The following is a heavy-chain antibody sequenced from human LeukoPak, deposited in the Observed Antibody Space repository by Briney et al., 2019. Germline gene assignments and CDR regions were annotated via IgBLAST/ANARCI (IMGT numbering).Heavy chain of an antibody. CDR3: ARRRYGEGFDI. CDR1: GFAFSSYW. D-gene: IGHD4-17*01. Sequence: GGSLRLSCVASGFAFSSYWMSWVRQAPGEGLEWVANIKQDGSENCFVDTVKGRFTISRDNARNSLYLQMNSLRVEDTAVYYCARRRYGEGFDIWGQGTMVTVSS. CDR2: IKQDGSEN. J-gene: IGHJ3*02. V-gene: IGHV3-7*01.